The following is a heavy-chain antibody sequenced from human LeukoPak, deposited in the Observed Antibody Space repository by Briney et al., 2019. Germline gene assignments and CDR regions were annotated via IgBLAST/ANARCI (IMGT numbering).Heavy chain of an antibody. CDR2: ISGDSTGT. J-gene: IGHJ4*02. CDR1: GFTFSSYT. CDR3: AKKTSYCAGDCFPYYFDY. V-gene: IGHV3-23*01. Sequence: GGSLRLSCVASGFTFSSYTMMWVRQAPGEGLEWVSGISGDSTGTYYADSVKGRFTISRDNPKNTLFLQMNSLRAEDTAVYYCAKKTSYCAGDCFPYYFDYWGRGALVTVSS. D-gene: IGHD2-21*02.